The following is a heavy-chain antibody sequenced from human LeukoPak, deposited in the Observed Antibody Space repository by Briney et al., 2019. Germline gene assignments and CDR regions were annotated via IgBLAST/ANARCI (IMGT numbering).Heavy chain of an antibody. CDR2: MNPNSGNT. D-gene: IGHD5-18*01. Sequence: ASVKVSCKASGYTFTSYDINWVRQATGQGLEWMGWMNPNSGNTGYAQKFQGRVTMTRNTSISTAYMELSRLTSEDTAVYYCATPTMRGPSYGYVRLLNWGQGSLVTVSS. CDR1: GYTFTSYD. V-gene: IGHV1-8*01. CDR3: ATPTMRGPSYGYVRLLN. J-gene: IGHJ4*02.